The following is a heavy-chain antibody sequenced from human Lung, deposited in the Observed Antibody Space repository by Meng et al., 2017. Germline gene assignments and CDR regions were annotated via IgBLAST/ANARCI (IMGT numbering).Heavy chain of an antibody. J-gene: IGHJ5*02. Sequence: GGSLRLSCAASGFTSSDYWMTWVRQAPGKGLEWVANIKRDGSEKKYVDAVKGRFTISRDNGQNSVYLQLNSLRDEDTAVYYCARSITVGANNWFHPWGQGTLVTVSS. CDR2: IKRDGSEK. V-gene: IGHV3-7*01. CDR1: GFTSSDYW. CDR3: ARSITVGANNWFHP. D-gene: IGHD1-26*01.